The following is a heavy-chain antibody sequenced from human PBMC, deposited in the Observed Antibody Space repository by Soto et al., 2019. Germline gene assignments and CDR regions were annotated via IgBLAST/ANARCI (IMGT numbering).Heavy chain of an antibody. CDR3: ARHGGFNLQY. CDR1: GGSISSYY. D-gene: IGHD3-10*01. Sequence: SETLSLTCTVSGGSISSYYWSWIRQPPGKGLEWIGYIYYSGSTNYNPSLESRVTISVDTSKNQFSLRMSSVTAADTAVYYCARHGGFNLQYWGQGALVTVSS. V-gene: IGHV4-59*08. CDR2: IYYSGST. J-gene: IGHJ4*02.